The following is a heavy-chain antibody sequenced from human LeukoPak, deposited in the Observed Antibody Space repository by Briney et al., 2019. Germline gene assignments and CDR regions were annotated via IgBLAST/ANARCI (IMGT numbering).Heavy chain of an antibody. CDR1: GFTFSSYA. J-gene: IGHJ4*02. Sequence: GGSLRLSCAASGFTFSSYAMHWVRQAPGKGLEWVAVISYDGSNKYYADSVKGRFTISRDNSKNTLYLQMNSLRAEDTAVYYCAKAGDYDYVWGSPGRASYYLDYWGQGTLVTVSS. V-gene: IGHV3-30-3*01. D-gene: IGHD3-16*01. CDR3: AKAGDYDYVWGSPGRASYYLDY. CDR2: ISYDGSNK.